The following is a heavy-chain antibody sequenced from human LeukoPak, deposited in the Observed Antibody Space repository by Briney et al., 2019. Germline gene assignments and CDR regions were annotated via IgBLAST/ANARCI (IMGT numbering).Heavy chain of an antibody. J-gene: IGHJ4*02. CDR1: GYSFTSYW. CDR3: ASRIKGMATAGFDY. V-gene: IGHV5-51*01. CDR2: IYPGDSDT. D-gene: IGHD5-24*01. Sequence: GESLKISCKGSGYSFTSYWIGWVRQMPGKGLECMGIIYPGDSDTRYNPSFQGQVTISAEKSISTAYLQWSSLKASDTALYYCASRIKGMATAGFDYWGQGTLVTVSS.